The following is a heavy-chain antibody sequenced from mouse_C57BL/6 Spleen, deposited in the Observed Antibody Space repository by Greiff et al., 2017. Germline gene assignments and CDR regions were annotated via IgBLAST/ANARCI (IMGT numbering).Heavy chain of an antibody. D-gene: IGHD1-1*02. Sequence: QVQLQQSGAELVRPGTSVKVSCKASGYAFTNYLIEWVKQRPGQGLEWIGVINPGSGGTKYNEKFKGKATLTADKSSSTAYMQLSSLTSEDSAVYFCARIHYDYYAMDYWGQGTSVTVSS. V-gene: IGHV1-54*01. CDR2: INPGSGGT. CDR3: ARIHYDYYAMDY. J-gene: IGHJ4*01. CDR1: GYAFTNYL.